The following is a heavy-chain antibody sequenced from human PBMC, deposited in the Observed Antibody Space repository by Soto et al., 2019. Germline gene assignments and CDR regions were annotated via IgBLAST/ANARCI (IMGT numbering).Heavy chain of an antibody. Sequence: SETLSLTCTVSGGSISSGGYYWSWIRQHPGKGLEWIGYIYYSRSTYYNPSLKSRVAISVDTSKNQFSLKLSSVTAADTAVYYCASQYSSSWYEYNWFDPWGQGTLVTVSS. CDR1: GGSISSGGYY. V-gene: IGHV4-31*03. D-gene: IGHD6-13*01. CDR2: IYYSRST. CDR3: ASQYSSSWYEYNWFDP. J-gene: IGHJ5*02.